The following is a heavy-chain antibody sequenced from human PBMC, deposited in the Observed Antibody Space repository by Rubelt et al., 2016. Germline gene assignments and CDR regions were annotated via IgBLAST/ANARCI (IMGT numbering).Heavy chain of an antibody. CDR2: INHSGST. Sequence: QVQLQQWGAGLLKPSETLSLTCAVYGGSFSGYYWSWIRQPPGKGLEWIGEINHSGSTNYNPSLKGRGTISVDTAKNQFSLKLSSVTAADTAVYYCARGRPRASGIQSTGANWFDPWGQGTLVTVSS. CDR3: ARGRPRASGIQSTGANWFDP. CDR1: GGSFSGYY. V-gene: IGHV4-34*01. D-gene: IGHD5-18*01. J-gene: IGHJ5*02.